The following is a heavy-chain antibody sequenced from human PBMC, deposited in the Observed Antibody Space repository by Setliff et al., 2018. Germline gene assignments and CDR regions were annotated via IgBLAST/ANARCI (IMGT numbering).Heavy chain of an antibody. CDR1: GGTFSSYA. Sequence: SVKVSCKASGGTFSSYAISWVRQAPGQGLEWMGGIIPILGIANYAQKFQGRVTITADESTSTAYMELSSLRSEDTAVYYCASNSYGHPPDYWGQGTLVTVSS. V-gene: IGHV1-69*10. J-gene: IGHJ4*02. CDR3: ASNSYGHPPDY. D-gene: IGHD5-18*01. CDR2: IIPILGIA.